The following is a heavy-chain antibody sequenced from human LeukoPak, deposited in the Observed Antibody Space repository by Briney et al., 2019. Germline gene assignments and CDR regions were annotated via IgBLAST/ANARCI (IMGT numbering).Heavy chain of an antibody. CDR1: GYTFTSYY. CDR3: ARGYRIQIWLPPPGY. D-gene: IGHD5-18*01. V-gene: IGHV1-46*01. Sequence: ASVKVSCKASGYTFTSYYMHWVRQAPGQGLEWMGIINPSGGSTSYAQKFQGRVTMTRDTSTSTVYMELSSLRSEDTAVYYCARGYRIQIWLPPPGYWGQGTLVTVSS. J-gene: IGHJ4*02. CDR2: INPSGGST.